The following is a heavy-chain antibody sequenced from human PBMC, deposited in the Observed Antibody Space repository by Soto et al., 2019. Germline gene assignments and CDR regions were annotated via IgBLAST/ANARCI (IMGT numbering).Heavy chain of an antibody. V-gene: IGHV4-61*01. J-gene: IGHJ4*02. CDR2: IYCSGST. CDR1: GGSVSSGSYY. Sequence: SETLSLTCTVSGGSVSSGSYYWSWIRPPPGKGMEWMGYIYCSGSTIYNPSRKSRVTISVDTSKNQVALKVSSETAADTDGYYCARGESFDYWGQGTLVTVSS. CDR3: ARGESFDY.